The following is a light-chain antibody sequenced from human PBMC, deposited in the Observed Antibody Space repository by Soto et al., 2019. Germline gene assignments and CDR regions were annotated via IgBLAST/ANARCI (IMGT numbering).Light chain of an antibody. CDR1: QSIGSS. J-gene: IGKJ1*01. V-gene: IGKV3-15*01. Sequence: EIVMTQSPATLSVSPGERATLSCRARQSIGSSLACYQVEPGQAPRLLLYAASTRVAGIPDRFSGSGSGTEFTLTISSLQSEDFSVYFCQQYDQWWTFGQGTKVEVK. CDR3: QQYDQWWT. CDR2: AAS.